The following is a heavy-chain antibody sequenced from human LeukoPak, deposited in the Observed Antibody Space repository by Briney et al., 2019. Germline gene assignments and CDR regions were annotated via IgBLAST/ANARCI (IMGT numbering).Heavy chain of an antibody. CDR2: IKQDGSEE. J-gene: IGHJ6*04. Sequence: GGSLRLSCVASGFTFTNYWMTWVRQAPGKGLEWVANIKQDGSEEYYVDPVKGRFTISRDNAKNLVYLEMNSLRVEDTAVYYCARVLMDVWGKGTTVTVSS. CDR3: ARVLMDV. V-gene: IGHV3-7*03. CDR1: GFTFTNYW.